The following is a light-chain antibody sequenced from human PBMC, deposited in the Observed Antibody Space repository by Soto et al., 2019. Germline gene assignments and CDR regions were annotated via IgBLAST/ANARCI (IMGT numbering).Light chain of an antibody. J-gene: IGKJ1*01. CDR1: QSISSW. V-gene: IGKV1-5*01. CDR2: DAS. Sequence: IQMTQSPSTLSASVRDRVPITCRASQSISSWLAWYQQKPGKAPKLLIYDASSLESGVPSRFSGSGSGTEFTLTISSLQPDDFATYYCQQYNSYWTFGQGTKVDI. CDR3: QQYNSYWT.